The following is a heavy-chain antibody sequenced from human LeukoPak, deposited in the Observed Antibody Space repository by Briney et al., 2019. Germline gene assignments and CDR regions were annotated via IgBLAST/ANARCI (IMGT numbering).Heavy chain of an antibody. CDR3: AKPAHGIYYFDY. CDR2: ISYDGSNK. D-gene: IGHD2-21*01. V-gene: IGHV3-30*18. Sequence: GGSLRLSCAASGFTFSSYGMHWVRQAPGKGLEWVAVISYDGSNKYYADSVKGRFTISRDNSKNTLYLQMNSLRAEDTAVYYCAKPAHGIYYFDYWGQGTLVIVSS. J-gene: IGHJ4*02. CDR1: GFTFSSYG.